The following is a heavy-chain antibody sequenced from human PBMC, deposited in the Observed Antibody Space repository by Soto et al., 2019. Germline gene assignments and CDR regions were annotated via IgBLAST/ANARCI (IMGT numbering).Heavy chain of an antibody. V-gene: IGHV3-23*01. D-gene: IGHD2-2*03. CDR1: GFTFSSYA. Sequence: GGSLRLSCAASGFTFSSYAMSWVRQAPGKGLEWVSAISGSGGSTYYADSVKGRFTISRDNSKNTLYLQMNSLRAEDTAVYYCAKDGSEYYYYYYMAVWGKGTTVTVSS. CDR2: ISGSGGST. J-gene: IGHJ6*03. CDR3: AKDGSEYYYYYYMAV.